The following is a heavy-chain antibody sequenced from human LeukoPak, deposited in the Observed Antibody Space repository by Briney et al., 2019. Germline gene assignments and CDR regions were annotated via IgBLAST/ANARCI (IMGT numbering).Heavy chain of an antibody. V-gene: IGHV3-48*01. CDR3: AAFKASLGLDP. Sequence: GGSLRLSCAASGFTFSNYSMNWVRQAPGKGLEWVSYISSSSSTIYYADSVKGRFTISRDNAKNSVYLQMNSLRAEDTAVYYCAAFKASLGLDPWGQGTLVTVSS. CDR1: GFTFSNYS. CDR2: ISSSSSTI. J-gene: IGHJ5*02.